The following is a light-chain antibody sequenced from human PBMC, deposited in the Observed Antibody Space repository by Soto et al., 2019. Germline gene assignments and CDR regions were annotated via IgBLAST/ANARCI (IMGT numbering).Light chain of an antibody. CDR3: KKSYGTPII. V-gene: IGKV1-39*01. J-gene: IGKJ5*01. CDR1: QSISNY. CDR2: AAS. Sequence: DIQMTQSPFSLSAPVGDRVTLTCRASQSISNYLNWYQQKQGKAPKLLIYAASTLQSGVPSRFSGSGSGTDFTLTISSLQPEESATYYCKKSYGTPIIVGQGKRLEIK.